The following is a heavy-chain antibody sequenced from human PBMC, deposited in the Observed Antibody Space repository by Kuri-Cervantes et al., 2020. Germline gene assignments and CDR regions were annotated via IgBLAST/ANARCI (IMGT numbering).Heavy chain of an antibody. CDR2: IHHSGST. CDR3: ARENGYSGYGVYNY. V-gene: IGHV4-4*02. CDR1: GGSISSSNW. Sequence: SCAVSGGSISSSNWWSWVRQPPGKGLEWIGEIHHSGSTNYNPSLKSRVTISVDTSKNQFSLKLSSVTAADTAVYYCARENGYSGYGVYNYWGQGTLVTVSS. D-gene: IGHD5-12*01. J-gene: IGHJ4*02.